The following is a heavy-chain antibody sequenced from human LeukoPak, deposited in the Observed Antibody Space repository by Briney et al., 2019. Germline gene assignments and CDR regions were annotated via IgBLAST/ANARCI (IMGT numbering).Heavy chain of an antibody. V-gene: IGHV3-30*18. J-gene: IGHJ4*02. CDR1: GFTFSSYG. D-gene: IGHD5-18*01. Sequence: PAGSLRLSCAASGFTFSSYGMHWVRQAPGKGLEWVAVISYDGSNKYYADSVKGRFTISRDNSKNTLYLQMNSLRAEDTAVYYCAKGWWIQLWAFDYWGQGTLVTVSS. CDR3: AKGWWIQLWAFDY. CDR2: ISYDGSNK.